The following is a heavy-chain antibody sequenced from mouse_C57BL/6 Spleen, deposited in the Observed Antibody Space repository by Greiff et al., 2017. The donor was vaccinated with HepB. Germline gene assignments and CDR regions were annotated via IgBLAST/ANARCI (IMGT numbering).Heavy chain of an antibody. CDR3: ARGDLGFRGAMDY. J-gene: IGHJ4*01. D-gene: IGHD3-1*01. V-gene: IGHV1-69*01. Sequence: QVQLKQPGAELVMPGASVKLSCKASGYTFTSYWMHWVKQRPGQGLEWIGEIDPSDSDTNYNQKFKGKSTLTVDKSSSTAYMQLSSLTSEDSAVYYCARGDLGFRGAMDYWGQGTSVTVSS. CDR1: GYTFTSYW. CDR2: IDPSDSDT.